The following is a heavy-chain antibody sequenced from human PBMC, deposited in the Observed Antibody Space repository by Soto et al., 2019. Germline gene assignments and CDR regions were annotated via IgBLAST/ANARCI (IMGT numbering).Heavy chain of an antibody. CDR1: GGSISSSSYY. J-gene: IGHJ6*02. CDR3: AREDDGGDSLDV. Sequence: SETLSLTCTVSGGSISSSSYYWGWIRQPPGKGLEWIGYIHNSGSILYNPSLKSRVTISVDTSKNQFSLHLTSVTAADTAVYFCAREDDGGDSLDVWGQGTTVTVSS. V-gene: IGHV4-30-4*08. CDR2: IHNSGSI. D-gene: IGHD2-21*02.